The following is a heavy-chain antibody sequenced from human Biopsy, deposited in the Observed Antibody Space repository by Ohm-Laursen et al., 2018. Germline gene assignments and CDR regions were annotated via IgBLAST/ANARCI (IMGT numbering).Heavy chain of an antibody. J-gene: IGHJ4*02. CDR2: IIPILRTT. V-gene: IGHV1-69*11. CDR3: AREAIGFQLPCDD. CDR1: TGTFNSYG. Sequence: SVKVSCKAPTGTFNSYGIIWVRQAPGQGLEWMGRIIPILRTTAYAQTFLGGVTITADSPTSTVDMELTSLPSDDTAVYFCAREAIGFQLPCDDWGQGTLVTVSS. D-gene: IGHD2-21*01.